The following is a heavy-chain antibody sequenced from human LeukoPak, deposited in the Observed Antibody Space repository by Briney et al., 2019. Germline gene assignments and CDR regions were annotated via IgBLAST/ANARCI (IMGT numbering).Heavy chain of an antibody. CDR2: ISSSSSYI. Sequence: PGGSLRLSCAASGFTFSSYSMNWVSQAPGKGLEWVSSISSSSSYIYYADSVKGRFTISRDNAKNSLYLQMNSLRAGDTAVYYCARGDIAVAGPLGYWGQGTLVTVSS. D-gene: IGHD6-19*01. V-gene: IGHV3-21*01. J-gene: IGHJ4*02. CDR3: ARGDIAVAGPLGY. CDR1: GFTFSSYS.